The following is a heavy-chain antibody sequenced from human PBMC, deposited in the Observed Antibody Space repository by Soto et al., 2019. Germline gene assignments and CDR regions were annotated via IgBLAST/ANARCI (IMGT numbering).Heavy chain of an antibody. J-gene: IGHJ6*03. V-gene: IGHV3-33*01. CDR2: IWTDGSNK. CDR3: ARDGGSGSSDMDV. D-gene: IGHD3-10*01. CDR1: GFTFSSYG. Sequence: QVQLVESGGGVVQPGRSLRLSCAASGFTFSSYGMHWVRQAPGKGLEWVAVIWTDGSNKYYADSVKGRFTISRDNSKNTLYLQMNSLRAEDTAVYYCARDGGSGSSDMDVWGKGTTVTVSS.